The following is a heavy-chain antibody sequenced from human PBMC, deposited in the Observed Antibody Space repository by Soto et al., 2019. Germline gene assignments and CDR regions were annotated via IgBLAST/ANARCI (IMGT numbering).Heavy chain of an antibody. CDR1: GFTFSSYA. CDR2: IHGGGST. V-gene: IGHV3-53*01. CDR3: ASRGP. Sequence: PVGSLRLSXAASGFTFSSYAMSWVRQAPGKGLEWVSIIHGGGSTYYADSVKGRFTISRDNSKNTLYLQMNSLRAEDTAVYYCASRGPWGQGTLVTVSS. J-gene: IGHJ5*02.